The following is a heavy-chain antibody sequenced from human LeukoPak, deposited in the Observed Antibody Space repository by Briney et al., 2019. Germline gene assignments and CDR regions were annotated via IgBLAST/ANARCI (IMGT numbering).Heavy chain of an antibody. CDR1: GGSFSGYY. CDR3: ARGGLTGTNDY. V-gene: IGHV4-34*01. CDR2: INHSGST. D-gene: IGHD1/OR15-1a*01. Sequence: PSETLSLTCAVHGGSFSGYYWSWIRQPPGKGLEWIGEINHSGSTNYNPSLKSRVSISVDTSKNQFSLKLSSVTAADTAVYYCARGGLTGTNDYWGQGTLVTVSS. J-gene: IGHJ4*02.